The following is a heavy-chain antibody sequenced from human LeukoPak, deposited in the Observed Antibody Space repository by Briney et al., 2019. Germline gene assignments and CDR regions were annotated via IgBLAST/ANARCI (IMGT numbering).Heavy chain of an antibody. Sequence: GGSLRLSCAASGFTVNNEYMYWVRRAPGRGLECVSLIYADGRRFYSDSVKDRFTISRDNSRNTLDLQMDSLRAEDTAAYFCVRSVFPWGQGTRVTVSS. D-gene: IGHD2-8*01. CDR2: IYADGRR. V-gene: IGHV3-66*01. CDR3: VRSVFP. J-gene: IGHJ5*02. CDR1: GFTVNNEY.